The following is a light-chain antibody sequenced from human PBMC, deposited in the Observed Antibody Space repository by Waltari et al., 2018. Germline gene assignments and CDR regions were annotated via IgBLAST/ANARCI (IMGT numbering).Light chain of an antibody. CDR3: TSYTSRGTVV. V-gene: IGLV2-14*01. CDR2: EVS. Sequence: QSALTQAASVSGSPGQSITISCTGTSSDVGGYNYVSWYQQHPGKAPKLMIYEVSNRPAGDSSRFSGSKSGNTASLTISGLQAEDGADYYCTSYTSRGTVVFGGGTKLTVL. CDR1: SSDVGGYNY. J-gene: IGLJ2*01.